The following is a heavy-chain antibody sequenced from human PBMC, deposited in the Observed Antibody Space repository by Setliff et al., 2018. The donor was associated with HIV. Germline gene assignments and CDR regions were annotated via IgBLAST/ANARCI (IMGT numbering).Heavy chain of an antibody. CDR3: ARGGSRGLDY. CDR2: IFTSGST. J-gene: IGHJ4*02. D-gene: IGHD3-16*01. V-gene: IGHV4-4*07. Sequence: PSETLSLTCSVSSDSITTYYWTWIRQPVGKGPEWIGRIFTSGSTNYNPSLKSRVTMSFDRSKNQFSLKLTSMTAADTAVYYCARGGSRGLDYWGQGTPVTVSS. CDR1: SDSITTYY.